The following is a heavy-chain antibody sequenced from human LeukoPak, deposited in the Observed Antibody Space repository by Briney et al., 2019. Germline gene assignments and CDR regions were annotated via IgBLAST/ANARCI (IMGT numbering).Heavy chain of an antibody. Sequence: GGSLRLSCAAPGFTVSSNYMSWVRQAPGKGLEWVSVIYSGGSTYYADSVKGRFTISRHNSKNTLYLQMNSLRAEDTAVYYCARAPEWLIFDYWGQGTLVTVSS. CDR1: GFTVSSNY. V-gene: IGHV3-53*04. CDR3: ARAPEWLIFDY. D-gene: IGHD6-19*01. CDR2: IYSGGST. J-gene: IGHJ4*02.